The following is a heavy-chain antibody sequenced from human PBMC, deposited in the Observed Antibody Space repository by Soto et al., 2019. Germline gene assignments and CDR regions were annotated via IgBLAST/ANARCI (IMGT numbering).Heavy chain of an antibody. D-gene: IGHD5-12*01. CDR3: ARDLKDSGYDLIDYGMDV. CDR1: GGSISSGDYY. CDR2: IYYSGST. Sequence: SETLSLTCTVSGGSISSGDYYWSWIRQPPGKGLEWIGYIYYSGSTYYNPSLKSRVTISVDTSKNQFSLKLSSVTAADTAVYYCARDLKDSGYDLIDYGMDVWGQGTTVTVSS. V-gene: IGHV4-30-4*01. J-gene: IGHJ6*02.